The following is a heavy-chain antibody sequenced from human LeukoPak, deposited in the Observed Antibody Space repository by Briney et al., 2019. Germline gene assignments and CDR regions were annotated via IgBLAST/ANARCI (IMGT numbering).Heavy chain of an antibody. J-gene: IGHJ4*02. CDR2: ISYDGSNK. CDR3: ARDRRDTAMVTYFDY. D-gene: IGHD5-18*01. V-gene: IGHV3-30-3*01. CDR1: GFTVSNNY. Sequence: GGSLRLSCAASGFTVSNNYMSWVRQAPGKGLEWVAVISYDGSNKYYADSVKGRFTISRDNSKNTLYLQMNSLRAEDTAVYYCARDRRDTAMVTYFDYWGQGTLVTVSS.